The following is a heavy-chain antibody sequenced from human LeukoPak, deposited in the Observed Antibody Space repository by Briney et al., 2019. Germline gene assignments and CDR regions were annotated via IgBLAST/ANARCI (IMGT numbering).Heavy chain of an antibody. CDR3: ARGESSGSNWFDP. Sequence: SETLSLTCTVSGGSISSYYWSWIRQPPGKGLEWIGYIYYSGSSNYNPSLKSRVTLSVNTSKNQFSLKVSSVTAADTAVYYCARGESSGSNWFDPWGQGTLVTVSS. CDR2: IYYSGSS. V-gene: IGHV4-59*13. J-gene: IGHJ5*02. D-gene: IGHD3-22*01. CDR1: GGSISSYY.